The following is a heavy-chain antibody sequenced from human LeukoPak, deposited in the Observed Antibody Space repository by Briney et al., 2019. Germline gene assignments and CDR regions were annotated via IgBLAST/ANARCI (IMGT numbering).Heavy chain of an antibody. CDR2: IGVAGDT. J-gene: IGHJ2*01. Sequence: GGSLRLSCAASGFSFSSYDMHWVRQATGKGLEWVSAIGVAGDTYYPGSVKGRFTISRENAKNSLYLQMNSLRAGDTAVYFCARVGGAAWYFDPWGRGTLVTVSS. D-gene: IGHD3-16*01. CDR3: ARVGGAAWYFDP. V-gene: IGHV3-13*01. CDR1: GFSFSSYD.